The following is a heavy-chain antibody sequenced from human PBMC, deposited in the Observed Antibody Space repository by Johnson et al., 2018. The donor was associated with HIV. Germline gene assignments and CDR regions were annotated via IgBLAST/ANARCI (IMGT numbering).Heavy chain of an antibody. CDR1: GFTFSSYA. D-gene: IGHD2-2*01. J-gene: IGHJ3*01. Sequence: QMQLVESGGGVVQPGRSLRLSCAASGFTFSSYAMHWVRQAPGKGLEWVAVISYDGSNKSYADSVKGRFTISRDNSKNTLYLQMNSLRAEDTAVYYCARDRRYSTSAWHEGCDVGGQGTMVTVSS. V-gene: IGHV3-30-3*01. CDR3: ARDRRYSTSAWHEGCDV. CDR2: ISYDGSNK.